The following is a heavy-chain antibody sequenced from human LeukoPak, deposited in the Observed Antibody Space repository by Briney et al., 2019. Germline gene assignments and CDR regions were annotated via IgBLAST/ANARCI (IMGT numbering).Heavy chain of an antibody. J-gene: IGHJ4*02. V-gene: IGHV4-30-4*08. CDR1: GGSISSDDYY. Sequence: SQTLSLTCTVCGGSISSDDYYWSWIRQPPGEGLEWIGNIYYSGRTLYNPSLKSRLTISLDTAKNHFSLNLTSVTAADTAVYYCAREATAGTGAFDYWGQGALVTVSS. CDR2: IYYSGRT. CDR3: AREATAGTGAFDY. D-gene: IGHD6-13*01.